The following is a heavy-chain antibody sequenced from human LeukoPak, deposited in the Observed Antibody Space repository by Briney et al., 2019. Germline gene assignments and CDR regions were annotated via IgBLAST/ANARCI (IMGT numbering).Heavy chain of an antibody. CDR3: AKDYARDTAMV. D-gene: IGHD5-18*01. V-gene: IGHV1-46*03. Sequence: ASVKVSCKASGYTFTSYYMHWVRQAPGQGLEWMGIINPSGGSTSYAQKFQGRVTMTRDTSTSTVYMELSSLRSEDTAVYYCAKDYARDTAMVWGQGTLVTVSS. J-gene: IGHJ4*02. CDR1: GYTFTSYY. CDR2: INPSGGST.